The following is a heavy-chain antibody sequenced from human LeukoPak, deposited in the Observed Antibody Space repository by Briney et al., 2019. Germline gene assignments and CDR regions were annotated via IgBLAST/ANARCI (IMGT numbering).Heavy chain of an antibody. J-gene: IGHJ4*02. CDR2: ISGSGGST. Sequence: PGGSLRLSCAASGFTFSSYAMSWVRQAPGKGLEWVSAISGSGGSTYYADSVKGRFTIFRDNSKNTLYLQMNSLRAEDTAVYYCAKAGDIVVVPAAPHYFDYWGQGTLVTVSS. D-gene: IGHD2-2*01. V-gene: IGHV3-23*01. CDR3: AKAGDIVVVPAAPHYFDY. CDR1: GFTFSSYA.